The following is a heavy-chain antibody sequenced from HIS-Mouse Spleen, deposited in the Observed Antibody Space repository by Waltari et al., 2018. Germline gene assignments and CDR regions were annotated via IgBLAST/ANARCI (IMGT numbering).Heavy chain of an antibody. CDR1: GGSISSSSYY. J-gene: IGHJ2*01. V-gene: IGHV4-39*07. Sequence: QLQLQESGPGLVKPSETLSLTCTVSGGSISSSSYYWGWIRQPPGKGLEWIGSISYSGSTHYNPSPKGRVTISVDTSKNQFSLKLSSVTAADTAVYYCAREIPYSSSWYDWYFDLWGRGTLVTVSS. CDR3: AREIPYSSSWYDWYFDL. CDR2: ISYSGST. D-gene: IGHD6-13*01.